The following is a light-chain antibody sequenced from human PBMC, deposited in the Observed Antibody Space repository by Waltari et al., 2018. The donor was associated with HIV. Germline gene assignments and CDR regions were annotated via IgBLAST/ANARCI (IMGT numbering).Light chain of an antibody. CDR2: SNN. V-gene: IGLV1-44*01. CDR1: SSNIGSNI. J-gene: IGLJ3*02. CDR3: AAWDDSLNAWV. Sequence: QSVLTQPPSASGTPGQRVSISCSGSSSNIGSNIVNWYQQLPGTAPKLLFYSNNRRPSGVPDRFSGSKSGTSASLAISGLQSEDEADYYCAAWDDSLNAWVFGGGTKLTVL.